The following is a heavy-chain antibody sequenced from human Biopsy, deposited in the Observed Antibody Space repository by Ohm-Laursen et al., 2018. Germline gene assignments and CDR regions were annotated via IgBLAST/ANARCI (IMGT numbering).Heavy chain of an antibody. CDR3: ARGLSSGWYGYFDV. J-gene: IGHJ2*01. CDR1: GFTFGHYA. Sequence: SLRLSCAAFGFTFGHYAMHWVRQAPGKGLEWISLVWYDGTNEDYADSVKGRFTISRDNSKNTLYLQINTLTLEDTAFYYCARGLSSGWYGYFDVWGRGTLVTVSS. V-gene: IGHV3-33*01. CDR2: VWYDGTNE. D-gene: IGHD6-19*01.